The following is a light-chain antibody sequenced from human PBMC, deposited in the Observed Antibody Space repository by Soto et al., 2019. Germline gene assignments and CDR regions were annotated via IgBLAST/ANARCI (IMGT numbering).Light chain of an antibody. CDR2: GNS. V-gene: IGLV1-40*01. CDR1: SSNIGAGYD. J-gene: IGLJ2*01. Sequence: QSALTQPPSVSGAPGQRVTISCTGSSSNIGAGYDVHWYQQLPGTAPKLLICGNSNRPSGVPDRFSGSKSGTSASLAITGLQAEDEADYYCQSYDSSLSAVVFGGGTKLTVL. CDR3: QSYDSSLSAVV.